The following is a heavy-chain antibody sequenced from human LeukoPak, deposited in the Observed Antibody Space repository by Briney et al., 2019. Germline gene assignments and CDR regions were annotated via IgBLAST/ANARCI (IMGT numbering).Heavy chain of an antibody. CDR1: GYSISSGYY. CDR3: ARDFPYYDILTGYSKFDY. D-gene: IGHD3-9*01. CDR2: IYHSGST. V-gene: IGHV4-38-2*02. Sequence: PSETLSLTCTVSGYSISSGYYWGWIRQPPGKGLEWIGSIYHSGSTYYNPSLKSRVTISVDTSKNQFSLKLSSVTAADTAVYYCARDFPYYDILTGYSKFDYWGQGTLVTVSS. J-gene: IGHJ4*02.